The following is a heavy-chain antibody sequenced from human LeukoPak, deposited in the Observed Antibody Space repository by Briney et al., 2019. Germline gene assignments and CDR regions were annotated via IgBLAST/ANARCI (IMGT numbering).Heavy chain of an antibody. V-gene: IGHV4-34*01. CDR2: IKHSGTT. CDR3: ARRRIIITFGGVIVAYYFDY. CDR1: GESFTNFY. D-gene: IGHD3-16*02. J-gene: IGHJ4*02. Sequence: PSETLSLTCAVFGESFTNFYWTWIRQSPSNGLEWIGEIKHSGTTNYNPSFKSRVTISLDTSKTQFSLKLSSVTAADTAVYYCARRRIIITFGGVIVAYYFDYWGQGTLVTVSS.